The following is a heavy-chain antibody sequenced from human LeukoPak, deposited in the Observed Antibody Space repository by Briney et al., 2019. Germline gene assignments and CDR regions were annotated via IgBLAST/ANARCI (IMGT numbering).Heavy chain of an antibody. J-gene: IGHJ3*02. D-gene: IGHD1-26*01. V-gene: IGHV3-30*02. Sequence: PGGSLRLSCATSGFTFSTYGMHWVRQAPGKGLEWVAFIRYDGSNKYYADSVKGRFTISRDNSKNTLYLQMNSLRAEDTAVYYCAKDQSLGELLPTAFDIWGQGTMVTVSS. CDR1: GFTFSTYG. CDR3: AKDQSLGELLPTAFDI. CDR2: IRYDGSNK.